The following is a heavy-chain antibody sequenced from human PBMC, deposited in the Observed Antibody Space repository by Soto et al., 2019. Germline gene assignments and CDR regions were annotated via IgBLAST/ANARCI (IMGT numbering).Heavy chain of an antibody. V-gene: IGHV3-33*01. Sequence: GGSLRLSCAASGFIFRAYAMHWVRQAAGKGLEWVAAIWFDGNEKYYADSVKGRFAISRDNSKDTLYLQLNSLRVDDTAVYYCAASRPPDHHGFDYWGQGALVNVAS. CDR2: IWFDGNEK. CDR1: GFIFRAYA. J-gene: IGHJ4*02. CDR3: AASRPPDHHGFDY.